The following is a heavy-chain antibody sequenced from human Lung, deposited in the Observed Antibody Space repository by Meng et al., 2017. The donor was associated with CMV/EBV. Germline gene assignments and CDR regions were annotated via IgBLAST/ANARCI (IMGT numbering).Heavy chain of an antibody. CDR2: IHARGHIV. CDR3: ARRLPYYGMDV. J-gene: IGHJ6*02. CDR1: GFIFSAYE. V-gene: IGHV3-48*03. Sequence: GESXKISCAASGFIFSAYEIIWVRQAPGKGLEWVSYIHARGHIVHYADFVNGRFTISRDSAKNSVDLQMSSLRVEDTAVYYCARRLPYYGMDVWGHGTTVTVSS.